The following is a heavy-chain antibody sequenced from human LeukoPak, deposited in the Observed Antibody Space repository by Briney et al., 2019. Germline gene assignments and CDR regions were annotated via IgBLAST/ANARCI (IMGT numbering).Heavy chain of an antibody. D-gene: IGHD3-22*01. CDR1: GFTFSDYY. Sequence: GGSLRLSCAACGFTFSDYYMHWVRQAPGKGMEWVAVISYDGSNKYYADSVKGRFTISRNNSKNTLYLQMNSLRAEDTAVYYCARTPSTFYYDSSGYFVLWGQGSLVTVSS. V-gene: IGHV3-30-3*01. CDR2: ISYDGSNK. CDR3: ARTPSTFYYDSSGYFVL. J-gene: IGHJ4*01.